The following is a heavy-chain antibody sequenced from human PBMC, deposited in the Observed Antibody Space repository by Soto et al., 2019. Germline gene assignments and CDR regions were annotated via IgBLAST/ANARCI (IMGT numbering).Heavy chain of an antibody. CDR3: AKDEYGSYYNGIDY. CDR1: GFTFSSYG. V-gene: IGHV3-30*18. J-gene: IGHJ4*02. D-gene: IGHD3-10*01. Sequence: ESGGGVVQPGRSLRLSCAASGFTFSSYGMHWVRQAPGKGLEWVAVISYDGSNKYYADSVKGRFTISRDNSKNTLYLQMNSLRAEDTAVYYCAKDEYGSYYNGIDYWGQGTLVTVSS. CDR2: ISYDGSNK.